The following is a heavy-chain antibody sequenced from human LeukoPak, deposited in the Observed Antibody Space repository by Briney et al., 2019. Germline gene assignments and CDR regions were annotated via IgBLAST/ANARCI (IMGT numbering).Heavy chain of an antibody. V-gene: IGHV4-30-4*01. CDR1: GGSISSGDYY. D-gene: IGHD5-18*01. J-gene: IGHJ4*02. Sequence: SQTLSLTCTVSGGSISSGDYYWSWIRQPPGKGLEWIGYIYYSGSTNYNPSLKSRVTISVDTSKNQFSLKLSSVTAADTAVYYCARSRWIQLWANFDYWGQGTLVTVSS. CDR2: IYYSGST. CDR3: ARSRWIQLWANFDY.